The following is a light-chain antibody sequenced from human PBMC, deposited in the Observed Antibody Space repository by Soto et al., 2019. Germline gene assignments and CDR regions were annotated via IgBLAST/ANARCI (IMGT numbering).Light chain of an antibody. CDR1: QSVSSSF. J-gene: IGKJ4*01. Sequence: EIVLTQSPGPRSLSPGERATLSCRSSQSVSSSFFAWYQQKPGQAPRLLIYGASSRATGIPDRFSGSGSGTDFTLTISRLEPEDVAVYYCQQYGSSPLTFGGGTKVEIK. CDR3: QQYGSSPLT. CDR2: GAS. V-gene: IGKV3-20*01.